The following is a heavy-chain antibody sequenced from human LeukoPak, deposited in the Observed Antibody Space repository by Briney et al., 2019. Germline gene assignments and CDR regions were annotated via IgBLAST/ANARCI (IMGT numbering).Heavy chain of an antibody. CDR2: ISYDGSNK. D-gene: IGHD1-1*01. J-gene: IGHJ4*02. CDR1: GFTFSSYG. Sequence: GGSLRLSCAASGFTFSSYGMHWVRQAPGKGLEWVAVISYDGSNKFYADSVKGRFTISRDNSKNTLYLQMNTLRAEDTAVYYCARDKSGTTQGDSDYWGQGTLVTVSS. V-gene: IGHV3-30*03. CDR3: ARDKSGTTQGDSDY.